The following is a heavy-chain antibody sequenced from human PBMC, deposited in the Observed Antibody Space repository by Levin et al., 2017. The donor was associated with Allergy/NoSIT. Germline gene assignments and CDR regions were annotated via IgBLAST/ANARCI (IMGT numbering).Heavy chain of an antibody. CDR3: ARDSRGTNAFDI. CDR2: IYYSGST. D-gene: IGHD3-16*01. CDR1: GGSVSSGSYY. V-gene: IGHV4-61*01. J-gene: IGHJ3*02. Sequence: GSLRLSCTVSGGSVSSGSYYWSWIRQPPGKGLEWIGYIYYSGSTNYNPSLKSRVTISVDTSKNQFSLKLSSVTAADTAVYYCARDSRGTNAFDIWGQGTMVTVSS.